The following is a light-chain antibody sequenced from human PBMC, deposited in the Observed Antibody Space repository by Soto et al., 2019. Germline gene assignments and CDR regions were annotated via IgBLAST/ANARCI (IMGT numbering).Light chain of an antibody. V-gene: IGKV3-15*01. Sequence: ETVMTQSPATLSVSPGERATLSCRASQSISSNLAWFQQKPGQAPWLLIYDASTMATGFPARFSGSGSGTEFTLTISSLQSEDFAVYYCQQYNNWPLTFGGGTKVEIK. J-gene: IGKJ4*01. CDR1: QSISSN. CDR2: DAS. CDR3: QQYNNWPLT.